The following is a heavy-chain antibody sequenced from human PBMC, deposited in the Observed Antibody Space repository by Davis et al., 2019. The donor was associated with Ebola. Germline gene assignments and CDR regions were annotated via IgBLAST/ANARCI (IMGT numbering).Heavy chain of an antibody. CDR3: ARVSWGFIDY. Sequence: SETLSLTCTVSGGSVRSGSYYWSWIRQPPGKGLEWIGYIYYSGSTNYNPSLKSRVTISVDTSKNQFSLKLSSVTAADTAVYYCARVSWGFIDYWGQGTLVTVSS. D-gene: IGHD3-10*01. J-gene: IGHJ4*02. CDR1: GGSVRSGSYY. V-gene: IGHV4-61*01. CDR2: IYYSGST.